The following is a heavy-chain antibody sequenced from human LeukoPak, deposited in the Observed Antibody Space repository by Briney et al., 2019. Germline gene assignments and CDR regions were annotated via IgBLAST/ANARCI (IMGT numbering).Heavy chain of an antibody. CDR3: ARDSGYEPINYYYYYGMDV. D-gene: IGHD5-12*01. CDR1: GFTFSDYY. CDR2: ISSSGSTI. Sequence: PGGSLRLSCAASGFTFSDYYMSWIRQATGKGLEWVSYISSSGSTIYYADSVKGRFTISRDNAKNSLYLQMNSLRAEDTAVYYCARDSGYEPINYYYYYGMDVWGQGTTVTVSS. J-gene: IGHJ6*02. V-gene: IGHV3-11*01.